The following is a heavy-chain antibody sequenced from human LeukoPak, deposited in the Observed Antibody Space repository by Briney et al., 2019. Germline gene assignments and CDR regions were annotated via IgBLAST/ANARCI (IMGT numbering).Heavy chain of an antibody. V-gene: IGHV3-23*01. J-gene: IGHJ4*02. CDR1: GFTFSSHA. D-gene: IGHD2-15*01. CDR3: AKSASLGYCSGGSCYFDY. Sequence: GGSLRLSCAASGFTFSSHAMSWVRQAPGKGLEWVSAISGSGGSTYYADSVKGRFTISRDNSKNTLYLQMNRLRAEDTAVYYCAKSASLGYCSGGSCYFDYWGQGTLVTVSS. CDR2: ISGSGGST.